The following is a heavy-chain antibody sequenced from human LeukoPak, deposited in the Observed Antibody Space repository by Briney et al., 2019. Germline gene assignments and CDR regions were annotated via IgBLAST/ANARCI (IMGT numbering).Heavy chain of an antibody. CDR1: GHSISSGDNY. CDR2: IYTSGST. D-gene: IGHD3-22*01. V-gene: IGHV4-61*02. Sequence: SETLSLTCTVSGHSISSGDNYWSWIGQPAGTGLEWIGRIYTSGSTNYNPSLKSRVTISGDTSKNQFSLRLSSVTAADTAVYYCARASYSYDINGWVPFDYWGQGTLVTVSS. J-gene: IGHJ4*02. CDR3: ARASYSYDINGWVPFDY.